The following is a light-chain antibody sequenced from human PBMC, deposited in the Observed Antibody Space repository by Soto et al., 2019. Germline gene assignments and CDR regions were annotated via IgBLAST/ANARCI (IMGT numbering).Light chain of an antibody. CDR3: LQDYDLPRT. V-gene: IGKV1-6*01. CDR2: RAS. CDR1: QNIVNY. Sequence: IQMTQSPSSLSGSVGDRVTISCRASQNIVNYLHWYQRKPGTAPRLLISRASTLHSGVPSRFSGSGSGTVFTLTISSLHPEDFATYFCLQDYDLPRTFGQGTTV. J-gene: IGKJ1*01.